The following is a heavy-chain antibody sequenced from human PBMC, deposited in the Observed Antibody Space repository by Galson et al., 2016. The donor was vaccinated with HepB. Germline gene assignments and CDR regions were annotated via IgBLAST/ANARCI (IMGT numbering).Heavy chain of an antibody. CDR1: GFTFTSYA. J-gene: IGHJ4*02. CDR3: ARAWIHLYDLDY. V-gene: IGHV3-23*01. D-gene: IGHD5-18*01. Sequence: SLRLSCAASGFTFTSYAMSWVRQAPGKGLEWVSGITGSGAGTYSADSVKGRFTISRDNSKNTLYLQMNSLRAEDTAVYYCARAWIHLYDLDYWGQGALVTVSS. CDR2: ITGSGAGT.